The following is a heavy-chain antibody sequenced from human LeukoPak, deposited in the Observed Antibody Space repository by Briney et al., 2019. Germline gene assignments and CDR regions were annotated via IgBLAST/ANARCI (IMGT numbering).Heavy chain of an antibody. CDR1: GFTFSSYA. Sequence: GGSLRLSCAASGFTFSSYAMSWVRQAPGKGLEWVSSMSGSGGSTYYADSVRGRFTISRDDSKNTLYLQMNSLRAEDTAVYYCARVRYGELDVWGQGTTVTVSS. CDR2: MSGSGGST. V-gene: IGHV3-23*01. J-gene: IGHJ6*02. CDR3: ARVRYGELDV. D-gene: IGHD4-17*01.